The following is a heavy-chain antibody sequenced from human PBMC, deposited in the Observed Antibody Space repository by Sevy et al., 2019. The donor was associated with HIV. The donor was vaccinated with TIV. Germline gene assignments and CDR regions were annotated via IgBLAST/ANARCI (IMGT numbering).Heavy chain of an antibody. CDR3: AKGSTWDVFGYYWYFDL. D-gene: IGHD1-26*01. J-gene: IGHJ2*01. CDR2: ISGSGGSR. V-gene: IGHV3-23*01. CDR1: GFTFSSNA. Sequence: GGSLRLSCAASGFTFSSNAMSWVRQAPGKGLEWVSVISGSGGSRYYADSVKGRLTISRDNSKNTLYLQMNSLRAEDTAEYYCAKGSTWDVFGYYWYFDLWGRGTLVTVSS.